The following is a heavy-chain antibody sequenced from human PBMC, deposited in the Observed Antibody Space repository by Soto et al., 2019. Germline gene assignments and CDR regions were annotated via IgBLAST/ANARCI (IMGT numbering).Heavy chain of an antibody. J-gene: IGHJ5*02. V-gene: IGHV5-51*01. D-gene: IGHD2-21*02. CDR1: GCSLSDQW. CDR2: GFLDVYDA. Sequence: VESLKISCKASGCSLSDQWIGWVRHTPAKSLEWIGFGFLDVYDARCSPAFQGQVTMTADRSSTYLQWCSLKASDTGIYYCARRRGQCSDGVCSSWWFDLWGQGTRVTVSS. CDR3: ARRRGQCSDGVCSSWWFDL.